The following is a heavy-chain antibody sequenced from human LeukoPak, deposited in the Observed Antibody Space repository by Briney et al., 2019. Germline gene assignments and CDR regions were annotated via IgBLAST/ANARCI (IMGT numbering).Heavy chain of an antibody. Sequence: PGGSLRLSCAASGFTFNNFAVNWVRQAPGKGLEWVSSISGSGDSTYYADSVKGRFTISRDNSKNTLFLQMNSLRAEDTAVYYCAKDRYDSGGYYSYYFDCWGQGTLVTVSS. CDR2: ISGSGDST. V-gene: IGHV3-23*01. CDR1: GFTFNNFA. J-gene: IGHJ4*02. CDR3: AKDRYDSGGYYSYYFDC. D-gene: IGHD3-22*01.